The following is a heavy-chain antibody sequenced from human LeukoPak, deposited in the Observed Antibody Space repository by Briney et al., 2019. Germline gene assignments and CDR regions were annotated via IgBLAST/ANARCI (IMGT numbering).Heavy chain of an antibody. CDR1: GFTFSNAW. D-gene: IGHD1-7*01. CDR2: IKSKTDGGTT. CDR3: TTRIPDLWNYGDYADY. Sequence: GGSLRLSCAASGFTFSNAWMSWVRQAPGKGLEWVGRIKSKTDGGTTDYAAPVKGRFTISRDDSKITLYLQMNSLKTEDTAVYYCTTRIPDLWNYGDYADYWGQGTLVTVSS. V-gene: IGHV3-15*01. J-gene: IGHJ4*02.